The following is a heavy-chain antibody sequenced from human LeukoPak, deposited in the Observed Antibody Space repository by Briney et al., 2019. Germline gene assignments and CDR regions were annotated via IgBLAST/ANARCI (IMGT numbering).Heavy chain of an antibody. V-gene: IGHV3-23*01. CDR1: GFTFSSYA. CDR3: ARTIEMATISYFDY. CDR2: ISGSGGST. Sequence: GGSLRLSCAASGFTFSSYAMSWVRQAPGKGLEWVSAISGSGGSTYYADSVKGRFTISRDNAKNSLYLQMNSLRAGDTAVYYCARTIEMATISYFDYWGQGTLVTVSS. D-gene: IGHD5-24*01. J-gene: IGHJ4*02.